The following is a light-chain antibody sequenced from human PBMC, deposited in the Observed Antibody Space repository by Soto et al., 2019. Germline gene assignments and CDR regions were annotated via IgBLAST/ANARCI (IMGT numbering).Light chain of an antibody. J-gene: IGKJ4*01. Sequence: NVLTESPGTLVLISVDTATLSCKSSQRVSRSNRGWYQQKPGQAPSLLIYGASKRTTGVPDRFSGSGSDTEFTLIISRLEPEDFAVYYCHHYGSTLLPFGGGTKVDIK. CDR3: HHYGSTLLP. CDR2: GAS. V-gene: IGKV3-20*01. CDR1: QRVSRSN.